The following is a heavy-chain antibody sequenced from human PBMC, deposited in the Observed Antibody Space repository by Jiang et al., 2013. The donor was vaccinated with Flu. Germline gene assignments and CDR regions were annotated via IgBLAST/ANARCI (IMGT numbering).Heavy chain of an antibody. D-gene: IGHD3-3*01. Sequence: AASGFTFSSHAMHWVRQAPGKGLEWVAVISYDGIKKYYADSMKGRFTISRDNSKNILSLQMNNLRGDDTAVYYCAREYYDFWTGPVPYYYGLDVWGQGTTVTVSS. CDR2: ISYDGIKK. J-gene: IGHJ6*02. CDR3: AREYYDFWTGPVPYYYGLDV. CDR1: GFTFSSHA. V-gene: IGHV3-30*04.